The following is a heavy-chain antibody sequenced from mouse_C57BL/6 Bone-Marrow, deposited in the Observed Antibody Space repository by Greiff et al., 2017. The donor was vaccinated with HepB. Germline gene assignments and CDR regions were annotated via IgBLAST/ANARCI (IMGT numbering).Heavy chain of an antibody. Sequence: QVQLQQSGAELVTPGTSVKVSCKASGYAFTNYLIEWVKQRPGQGLEWIGVINPGSGGTNYNEKFKGKATLTADKSSSTAYMQLISLTSEDSAVYFCARSSYDYDDGWGQGTTLTVSS. V-gene: IGHV1-54*01. CDR1: GYAFTNYL. CDR2: INPGSGGT. D-gene: IGHD2-4*01. J-gene: IGHJ2*01. CDR3: ARSSYDYDDG.